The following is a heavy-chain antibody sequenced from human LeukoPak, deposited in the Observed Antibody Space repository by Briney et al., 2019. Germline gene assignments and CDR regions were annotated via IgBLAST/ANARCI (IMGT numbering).Heavy chain of an antibody. CDR1: GFNFSRNG. J-gene: IGHJ4*02. D-gene: IGHD3-10*01. CDR3: ARDFDDPSGQYYYLPDY. V-gene: IGHV3-30*02. CDR2: IRYDGTNK. Sequence: GGSLRLSCAASGFNFSRNGMHWVRQAPGKGLEWVSFIRYDGTNKFYIQSVRGRFTISRDNSRNILYLQMDSLTAEDKAVYYCARDFDDPSGQYYYLPDYWGPGILVTVSS.